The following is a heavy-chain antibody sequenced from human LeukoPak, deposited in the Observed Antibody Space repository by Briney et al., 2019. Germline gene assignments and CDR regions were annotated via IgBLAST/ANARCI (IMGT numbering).Heavy chain of an antibody. J-gene: IGHJ4*02. CDR2: ISSSSSFR. D-gene: IGHD4-17*01. V-gene: IGHV3-21*01. CDR3: ARGTTVTTPPLE. CDR1: GFNFSSYS. Sequence: GGSLRLSCAASGFNFSSYSMNWVRRAPGKGLEWVSSISSSSSFRYYADSVKGRFTISRDNAKNSLYLQMNSLRAEDTAVYYCARGTTVTTPPLEWGQGTLVTVSS.